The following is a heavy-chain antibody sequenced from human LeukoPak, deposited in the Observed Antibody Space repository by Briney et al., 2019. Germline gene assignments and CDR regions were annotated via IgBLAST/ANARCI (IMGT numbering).Heavy chain of an antibody. J-gene: IGHJ4*02. CDR2: ISYGGSNK. CDR3: ARVPELYYFDY. D-gene: IGHD1-14*01. V-gene: IGHV3-30*04. CDR1: GFTFSSYA. Sequence: GRSLRLSCAASGFTFSSYAMHWVRQAPGKGLEWVAVISYGGSNKYYADSVKGRFTISRDNSKNTLYLQMNSLRAEDTAVYYCARVPELYYFDYWGQGTLVTVSS.